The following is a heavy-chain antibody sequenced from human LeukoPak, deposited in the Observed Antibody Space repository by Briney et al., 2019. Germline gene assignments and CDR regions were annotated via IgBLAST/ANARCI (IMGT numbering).Heavy chain of an antibody. Sequence: NPSETLSLTCTVSGASISSGSYYWSWIRQPAGKGLEWIGRIHTSGSTTYNPSLKSRVTISVDTSKNQFSLKLSSVTAADTAVYYCARAQGYCSDTYCPSYFDYWGQGTLVTVSS. CDR1: GASISSGSYY. D-gene: IGHD2-15*01. J-gene: IGHJ4*02. CDR2: IHTSGST. V-gene: IGHV4-61*02. CDR3: ARAQGYCSDTYCPSYFDY.